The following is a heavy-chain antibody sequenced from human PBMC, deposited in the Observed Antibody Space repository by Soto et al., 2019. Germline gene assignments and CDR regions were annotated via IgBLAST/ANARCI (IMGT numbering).Heavy chain of an antibody. CDR3: ARRVTMVRGVIINWFDP. CDR1: GGTFSSYA. Sequence: SVKVSCKASGGTFSSYAISWVRQAPGQGLEWMGGIIPIFGTANYAQKFQGRVTITADESTSTAYMELSSLRSEDTAVYYCARRVTMVRGVIINWFDPWGQGTLVTVSS. J-gene: IGHJ5*02. V-gene: IGHV1-69*13. D-gene: IGHD3-10*01. CDR2: IIPIFGTA.